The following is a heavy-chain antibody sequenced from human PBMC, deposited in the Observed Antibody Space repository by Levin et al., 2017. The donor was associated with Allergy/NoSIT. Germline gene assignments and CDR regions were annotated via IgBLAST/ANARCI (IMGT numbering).Heavy chain of an antibody. J-gene: IGHJ2*01. CDR1: GDSISGFY. CDR2: VHYDGRT. V-gene: IGHV4-59*01. CDR3: AREYGGDWYFDL. D-gene: IGHD2-21*01. Sequence: PSETLSLTCTVSGDSISGFYWSWVRQPPGRGLEWIGYVHYDGRTNYNPSLKSRITISLDTSKNEFSLKLRSVTAADTAVYYCAREYGGDWYFDLWGRGTLVTVSS.